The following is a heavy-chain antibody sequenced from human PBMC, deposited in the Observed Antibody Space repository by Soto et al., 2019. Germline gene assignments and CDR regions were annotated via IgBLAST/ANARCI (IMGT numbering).Heavy chain of an antibody. CDR2: ISGSGGST. CDR3: AKAPLIWFGELLQDV. J-gene: IGHJ6*02. CDR1: GFTFSSYA. Sequence: PGGSLRLSCAASGFTFSSYAMSWVRQAPGKGLEWVSAISGSGGSTYYADSVKGRFTISRDNSKNTLYLQMNSLRAEDTAVYYCAKAPLIWFGELLQDVWGQGTTVTVSS. V-gene: IGHV3-23*01. D-gene: IGHD3-10*01.